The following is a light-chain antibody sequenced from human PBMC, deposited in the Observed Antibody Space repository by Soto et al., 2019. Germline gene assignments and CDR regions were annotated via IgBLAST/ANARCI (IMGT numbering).Light chain of an antibody. Sequence: QSVLTQPPSASGTPGQRVTISCSGSSSNIGSNTVNWYQQFPGTAPKLLIYSNNQRPSGVPDRFSGSKSGTSASLDISGLQSEDEADYYCAAWDDSLNGPVFGGGTKLTVL. CDR1: SSNIGSNT. J-gene: IGLJ3*02. CDR2: SNN. V-gene: IGLV1-44*01. CDR3: AAWDDSLNGPV.